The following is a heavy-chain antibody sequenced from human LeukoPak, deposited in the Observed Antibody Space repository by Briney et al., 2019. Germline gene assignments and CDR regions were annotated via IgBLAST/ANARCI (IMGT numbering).Heavy chain of an antibody. J-gene: IGHJ4*02. D-gene: IGHD1-26*01. CDR2: ISGSGGST. Sequence: GGSLRLSCAASGFTFSSYAMSWVRQAPGKGLEWVSTISGSGGSTYYADSAKGRFTISRDNSKNTLYLQMNSLRAEDTAVYYCAKVVGATTRGYFAYWGQGTLVTVSS. CDR1: GFTFSSYA. V-gene: IGHV3-23*01. CDR3: AKVVGATTRGYFAY.